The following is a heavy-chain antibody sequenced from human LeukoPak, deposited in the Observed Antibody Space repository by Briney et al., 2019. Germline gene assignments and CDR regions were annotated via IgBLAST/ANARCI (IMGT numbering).Heavy chain of an antibody. CDR1: GFTFDDYA. V-gene: IGHV3-9*01. D-gene: IGHD6-13*01. CDR2: ISWNSFTI. CDR3: ARAVGAAAGPNVGDNWFDP. J-gene: IGHJ5*02. Sequence: GRSLRLSCAASGFTFDDYAMHWVRQAPGKGLEWVSGISWNSFTIGYADSVKGRFTLSRDNSKNTLYLQMSSLRTEDTAVYYCARAVGAAAGPNVGDNWFDPWGQGTLVTVSS.